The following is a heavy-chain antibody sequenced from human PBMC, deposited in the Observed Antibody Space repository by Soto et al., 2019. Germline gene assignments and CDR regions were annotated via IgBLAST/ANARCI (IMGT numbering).Heavy chain of an antibody. V-gene: IGHV4-31*03. CDR2: IYYSGST. D-gene: IGHD3-22*01. Sequence: QVQLQESGPGLVKPSQTLSLTCTVSGGSISSGGYYWSWIRQHPGKGLEWIGYIYYSGSTYYNPTLTSRVTISVSTSKNQSSRTLSSVTAADTAVYSCAMGGDYYDSSGYPQGFDYWGQGTLVTVSS. J-gene: IGHJ4*02. CDR1: GGSISSGGYY. CDR3: AMGGDYYDSSGYPQGFDY.